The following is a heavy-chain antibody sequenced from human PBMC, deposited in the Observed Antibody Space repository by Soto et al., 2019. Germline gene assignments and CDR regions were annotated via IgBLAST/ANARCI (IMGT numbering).Heavy chain of an antibody. CDR1: GYTFTSYA. J-gene: IGHJ4*02. V-gene: IGHV1-69*13. CDR3: ASHGYSYGYLFDY. D-gene: IGHD5-18*01. Sequence: GASVKVSCKASGYTFTSYAMHWVRQAPGQRLDWMGGIIPIFGTANCAQKFQGRVTITADESTSTAYMELSSLRSEDTAVYYCASHGYSYGYLFDYWGQGTLVTVSS. CDR2: IIPIFGTA.